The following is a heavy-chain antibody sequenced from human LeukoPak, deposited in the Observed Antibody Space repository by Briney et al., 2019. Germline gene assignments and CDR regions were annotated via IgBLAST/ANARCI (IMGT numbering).Heavy chain of an antibody. CDR1: GFTFSSYS. Sequence: PGGSLRLSCAASGFTFSSYSMNWLRQPPGKGLEWVSYISSNSSTIYYADSVKGRFTISRDNAKNSLYLQMNSLRAEDTAVYDCARAVHYGERLDYWGQGTLVTVSS. V-gene: IGHV3-48*01. D-gene: IGHD4-17*01. CDR3: ARAVHYGERLDY. CDR2: ISSNSSTI. J-gene: IGHJ4*02.